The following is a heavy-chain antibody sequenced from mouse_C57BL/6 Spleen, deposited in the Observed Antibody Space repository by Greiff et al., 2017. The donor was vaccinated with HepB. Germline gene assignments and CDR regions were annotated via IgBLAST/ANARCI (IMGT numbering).Heavy chain of an antibody. Sequence: EVQLVESGGGLVKPGGSLKLSCAASGFTFSSYAMSWVRQTPEKRLEWVATISDGGSYTYYPDNVKGRFTISRDNAKNNLYLQMSHLKSEDTAMYYCARAQLGRDFDYWGQGTTLTVSS. CDR2: ISDGGSYT. D-gene: IGHD4-1*02. CDR1: GFTFSSYA. J-gene: IGHJ2*01. V-gene: IGHV5-4*01. CDR3: ARAQLGRDFDY.